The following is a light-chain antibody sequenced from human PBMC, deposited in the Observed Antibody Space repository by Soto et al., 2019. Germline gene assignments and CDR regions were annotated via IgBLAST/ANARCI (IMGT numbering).Light chain of an antibody. J-gene: IGLJ2*01. CDR2: EVN. CDR3: SSYAGSNNFVV. Sequence: QSALTQPPSASGSPGQSVTISCTGTSSDVGGYNLVSWYQQHPGKAPKLMIYEVNKRPSGVPDRFSGSKSGNTASLTVSGLQAEDEGDYYCSSYAGSNNFVVFGGGTKLTVL. V-gene: IGLV2-8*01. CDR1: SSDVGGYNL.